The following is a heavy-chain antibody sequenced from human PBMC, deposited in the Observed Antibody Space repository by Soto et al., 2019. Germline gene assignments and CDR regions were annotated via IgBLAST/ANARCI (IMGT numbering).Heavy chain of an antibody. CDR2: IWYDGSNK. Sequence: QVQLVESGGGVVQPGRSLRLSCAASGFTFSSYGMHWVRQAPGKGLEWVAVIWYDGSNKYYADSVKGRFTISRDNSKNTLYLQMNSLRAEDTAVYYCAREPVTTVTTLDYWGQGTLVTVSS. V-gene: IGHV3-33*01. CDR1: GFTFSSYG. D-gene: IGHD4-17*01. CDR3: AREPVTTVTTLDY. J-gene: IGHJ4*02.